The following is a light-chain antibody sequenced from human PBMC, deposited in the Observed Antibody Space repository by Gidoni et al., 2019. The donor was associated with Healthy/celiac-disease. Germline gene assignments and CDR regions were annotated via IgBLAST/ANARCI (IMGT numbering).Light chain of an antibody. CDR2: KAS. CDR3: QQYPTWT. V-gene: IGKV1-5*03. CDR1: QSISSW. Sequence: DIQMTQSPSTLSASVGDRVTITCRASQSISSWLAWYQQKPGKAPKLLLYKASSLESGVPSRFCGSGSGPEFTLTISSLQPDDFATYSCQQYPTWTFGQGTKVEIQ. J-gene: IGKJ1*01.